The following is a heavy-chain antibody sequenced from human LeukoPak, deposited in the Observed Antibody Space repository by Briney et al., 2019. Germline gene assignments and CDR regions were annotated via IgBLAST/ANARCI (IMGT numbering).Heavy chain of an antibody. CDR3: ARVRTYYDFWSGYLTDY. Sequence: ASVKVSCKASGYTFTGYYMHWVRQAPGQGLEWIGRISAYNGNTNYAQKLQGRVTMTTDTSTSTAYMELRSLRSDDTAVYYCARVRTYYDFWSGYLTDYWGQGTLVTVSS. CDR1: GYTFTGYY. J-gene: IGHJ4*02. CDR2: ISAYNGNT. V-gene: IGHV1-18*04. D-gene: IGHD3-3*01.